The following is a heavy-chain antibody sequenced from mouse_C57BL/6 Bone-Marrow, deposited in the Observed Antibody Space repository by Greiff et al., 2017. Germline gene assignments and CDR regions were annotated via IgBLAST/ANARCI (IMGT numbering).Heavy chain of an antibody. CDR1: GYSFTSYY. J-gene: IGHJ4*01. CDR3: ARDDGYPYYAMDY. Sequence: VQVVESGPELVKPGASVKISCKASGYSFTSYYIHWVKQRPGQGLEWIGWISPGSGNTKYNEKFKGKATLTADTSSSTAYMQLSSLTSEDSAVYYCARDDGYPYYAMDYWGQGTSVTVSS. CDR2: ISPGSGNT. D-gene: IGHD2-3*01. V-gene: IGHV1-66*01.